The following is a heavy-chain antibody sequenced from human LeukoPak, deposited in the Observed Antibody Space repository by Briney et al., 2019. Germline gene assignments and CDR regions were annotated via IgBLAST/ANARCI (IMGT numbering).Heavy chain of an antibody. CDR1: GYTFTDYY. CDR3: ATARDILTTISVGGFDY. V-gene: IGHV1-2*02. CDR2: INPNSGGT. Sequence: ASVKVSCKASGYTFTDYYIHWVRQAPGQGLEWMAWINPNSGGTNYAQKFQGRVTMTRDSSISTAYMELSRLSSDDTAVYYCATARDILTTISVGGFDYWGQGTLVTVSS. D-gene: IGHD5-12*01. J-gene: IGHJ4*02.